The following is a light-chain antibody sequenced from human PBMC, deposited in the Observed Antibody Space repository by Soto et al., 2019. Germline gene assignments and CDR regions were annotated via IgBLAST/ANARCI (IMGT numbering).Light chain of an antibody. J-gene: IGLJ1*01. Sequence: QAARTQPPSASGSRGQSVTMSCTGTKNDIGVYDFVSWYQHHPGKAPRLIIYEVVQRPSGVPDRFSGSKSGNTASLTVSGLQAADEADYFCKSYAGSNTYVFGSGTKVTVL. CDR2: EVV. CDR1: KNDIGVYDF. V-gene: IGLV2-8*01. CDR3: KSYAGSNTYV.